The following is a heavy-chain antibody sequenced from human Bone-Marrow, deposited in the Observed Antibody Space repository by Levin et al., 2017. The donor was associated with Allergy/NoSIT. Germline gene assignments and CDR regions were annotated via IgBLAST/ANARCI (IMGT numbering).Heavy chain of an antibody. CDR3: ATEKMARFDY. CDR2: ISSSSMSI. V-gene: IGHV3-48*01. D-gene: IGHD5-24*01. CDR1: GITFSTYN. J-gene: IGHJ4*02. Sequence: GGSLRLSCAASGITFSTYNINWVRQAPGKGLEWISYISSSSMSIYYADSVRGRFTISRDNAKNSLYLQMNNLRAEDTAVYYCATEKMARFDYWGQGTLVTVSS.